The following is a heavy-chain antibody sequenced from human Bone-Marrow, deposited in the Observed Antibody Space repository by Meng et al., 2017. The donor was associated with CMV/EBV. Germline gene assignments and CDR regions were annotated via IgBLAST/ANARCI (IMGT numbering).Heavy chain of an antibody. Sequence: ISSGDYYWSWIRQPPGKGLEWIGYISYSGSTYYNPSLKSRLTISVDTSKNQFSLKVSSVTAADTAVYYCTRVGTYYDSHGYHYPFDYWGQGTLVTVSS. CDR3: TRVGTYYDSHGYHYPFDY. J-gene: IGHJ4*02. V-gene: IGHV4-30-4*01. CDR1: ISSGDYY. CDR2: ISYSGST. D-gene: IGHD3-22*01.